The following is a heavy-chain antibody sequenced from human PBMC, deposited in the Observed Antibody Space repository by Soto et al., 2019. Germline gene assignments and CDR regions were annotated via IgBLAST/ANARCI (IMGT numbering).Heavy chain of an antibody. Sequence: GGSLRLSCAASGFPFRSYCMHWVRQAPGKGLEWVAVISYDGSNKYYADSVKGRFTISRDNSKNTLYLQMNSLRAEDTAVYYCAKAINDYGTYLDPWGQGTLVTVSS. D-gene: IGHD4-17*01. CDR3: AKAINDYGTYLDP. V-gene: IGHV3-30*18. CDR1: GFPFRSYC. J-gene: IGHJ5*02. CDR2: ISYDGSNK.